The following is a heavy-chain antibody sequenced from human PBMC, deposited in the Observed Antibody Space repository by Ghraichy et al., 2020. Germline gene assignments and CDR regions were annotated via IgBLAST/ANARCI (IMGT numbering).Heavy chain of an antibody. D-gene: IGHD3-10*01. J-gene: IGHJ3*02. CDR2: IKQDE. CDR3: ARDYYGSRGHAYDI. V-gene: IGHV3-7*03. CDR1: GFTLSSYW. Sequence: GESLNISCEASGFTLSSYWMSWVRQAPGKGLEWVANIKQDEYYVDSVKGRFTISRDNAKNSLYLQMNSLRAEDTAVYYCARDYYGSRGHAYDIWGQGTTVTVSS.